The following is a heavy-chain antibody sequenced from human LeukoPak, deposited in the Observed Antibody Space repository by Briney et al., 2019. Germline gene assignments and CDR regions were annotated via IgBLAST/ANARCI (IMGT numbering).Heavy chain of an antibody. V-gene: IGHV4-31*03. Sequence: PSQTLSLTCTVSGGSISSGGYYWSWIRQHPGKGLEWIGYIYYSGSTYYNPSLKSRVTISVDTSKNQFSLKLSSVTAADTAVYYCARSPAAAGRRFDYWGQGTLVTVSS. CDR3: ARSPAAAGRRFDY. CDR2: IYYSGST. J-gene: IGHJ4*02. D-gene: IGHD6-13*01. CDR1: GGSISSGGYY.